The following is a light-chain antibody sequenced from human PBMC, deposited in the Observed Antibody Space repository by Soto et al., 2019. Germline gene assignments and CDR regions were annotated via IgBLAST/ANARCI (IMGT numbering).Light chain of an antibody. CDR3: LQYNSYSLWT. J-gene: IGKJ1*01. CDR1: QSISKW. V-gene: IGKV1-5*03. CDR2: KAS. Sequence: DMQMTQSPATLSASVGDRVTITCRASQSISKWVAWYQQKPGKAPKLLIYKASTLESGVPSRFSGGGSGTDFTLTISSLQPDDFATYYCLQYNSYSLWTFGQGTKVEIK.